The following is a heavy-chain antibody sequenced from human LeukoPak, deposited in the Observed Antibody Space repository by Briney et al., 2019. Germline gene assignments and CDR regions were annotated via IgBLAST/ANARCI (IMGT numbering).Heavy chain of an antibody. J-gene: IGHJ5*02. CDR2: IIPILGIA. CDR1: GGTFSSYA. D-gene: IGHD3-22*01. V-gene: IGHV1-69*04. Sequence: SVKVSCKASGGTFSSYAISWVRQAPGQGLEWMGRIIPILGIANYAQKFQGRVTITADKSTSTAYMELSSLRSEDTAVYYCARDLPPSDSSGYSGFDPWGQGTLVTVSS. CDR3: ARDLPPSDSSGYSGFDP.